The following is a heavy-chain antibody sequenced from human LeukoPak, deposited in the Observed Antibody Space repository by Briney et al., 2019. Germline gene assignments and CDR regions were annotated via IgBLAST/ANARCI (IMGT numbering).Heavy chain of an antibody. D-gene: IGHD3-22*01. CDR3: WLSHLHYYYGMDV. Sequence: GGSLRLSCAASGFTFDDYAMHWVRQAPGKGLEWVSGISWNSGSIGYADSVKGRFTISRDNAKNSLYLQMNSLRAEDTAVYYCWLSHLHYYYGMDVWGQGTTVTVSS. V-gene: IGHV3-9*01. J-gene: IGHJ6*02. CDR1: GFTFDDYA. CDR2: ISWNSGSI.